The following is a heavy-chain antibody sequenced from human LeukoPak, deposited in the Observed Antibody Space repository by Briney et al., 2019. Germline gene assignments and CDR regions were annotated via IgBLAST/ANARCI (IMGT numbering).Heavy chain of an antibody. CDR1: GYTSTSYA. Sequence: ASVKVSCKASGYTSTSYAFSWVRQAPGQGLEWMGWINTNNGNTNYVQRLQGRVTMTTDTSTSTAYMELGSLRSDDTAVYYCAREREETYGSGSYTFDHWGQGTLVTVSS. D-gene: IGHD3-10*01. CDR2: INTNNGNT. J-gene: IGHJ4*02. V-gene: IGHV1-18*01. CDR3: AREREETYGSGSYTFDH.